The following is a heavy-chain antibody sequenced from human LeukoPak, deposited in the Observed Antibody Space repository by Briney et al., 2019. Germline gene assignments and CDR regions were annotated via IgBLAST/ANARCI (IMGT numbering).Heavy chain of an antibody. D-gene: IGHD6-13*01. J-gene: IGHJ4*02. Sequence: GGSLRLSCSASGFTFSSYAMHWVRQAPGKGLEYVSAISTNGGSTYYADSVKGRFTISRDNSKNTLYLQMSSLRAEDTAVYYCVESISADGFPPRPRSFDYWGQGTLVTVSS. CDR3: VESISADGFPPRPRSFDY. CDR2: ISTNGGST. CDR1: GFTFSSYA. V-gene: IGHV3-64D*09.